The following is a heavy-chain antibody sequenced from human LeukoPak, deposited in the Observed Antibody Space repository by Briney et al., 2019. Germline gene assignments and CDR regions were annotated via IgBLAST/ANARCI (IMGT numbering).Heavy chain of an antibody. CDR1: GFTFNTYT. Sequence: TGGSLRLSCAASGFTFNTYTMNWVRQAPGKGLVWVSRINTDGSSTSYVDSVKGRFTISRDNAKNTLYLQMNSLRAEDTAVYYCARDFLHLGGWGQGTMVTVSS. CDR3: ARDFLHLGG. J-gene: IGHJ3*01. V-gene: IGHV3-74*01. D-gene: IGHD3-16*01. CDR2: INTDGSST.